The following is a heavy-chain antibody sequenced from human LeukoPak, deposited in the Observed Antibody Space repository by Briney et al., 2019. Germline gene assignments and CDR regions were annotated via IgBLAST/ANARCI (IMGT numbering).Heavy chain of an antibody. Sequence: GGSLRLSCAASGFTFSSYGMHWVRQAPGKGLDWVAVIWYDGSNKYYADSVKGRFTISRDNSKNTLYLQMNSLRAEDTAVYYCAKSGTNYYYYMDVWGKGTTVTVSS. CDR1: GFTFSSYG. CDR3: AKSGTNYYYYMDV. V-gene: IGHV3-33*06. J-gene: IGHJ6*03. D-gene: IGHD3-10*01. CDR2: IWYDGSNK.